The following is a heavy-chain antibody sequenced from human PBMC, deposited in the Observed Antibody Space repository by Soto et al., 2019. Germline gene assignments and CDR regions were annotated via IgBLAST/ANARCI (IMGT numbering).Heavy chain of an antibody. D-gene: IGHD3-22*01. CDR2: IYYSGST. V-gene: IGHV4-59*01. CDR3: ARRYDSSGYYEDAFDI. J-gene: IGHJ3*02. Sequence: PSEALSLTCTVSGGSIIRYYWSWIRQPPGKGLEWIGYIYYSGSTNYNPSLKSRVTISVDTSKNQFSLKLSSVTAADTAVYYCARRYDSSGYYEDAFDIWGQGTMVS. CDR1: GGSIIRYY.